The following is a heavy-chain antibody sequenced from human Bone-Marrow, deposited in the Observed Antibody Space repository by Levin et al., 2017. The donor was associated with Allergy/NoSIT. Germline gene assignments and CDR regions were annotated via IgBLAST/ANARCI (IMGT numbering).Heavy chain of an antibody. CDR2: IMPIIGTA. J-gene: IGHJ4*02. Sequence: PVASVKVSCKASGGTFSTYTISWVRQAPGQGLEWMGGIMPIIGTANYAQKFQGRVTINADESTTTAYMELSSLRSEDTAVYYCARGEIGSSGLFDYWGQGTLVTVSS. CDR3: ARGEIGSSGLFDY. D-gene: IGHD6-19*01. V-gene: IGHV1-69*13. CDR1: GGTFSTYT.